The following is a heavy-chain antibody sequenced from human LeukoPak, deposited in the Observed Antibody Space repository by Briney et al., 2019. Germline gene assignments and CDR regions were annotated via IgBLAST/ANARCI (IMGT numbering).Heavy chain of an antibody. Sequence: SETLSLTCTVSGGSISSYYWSWIRQPPGKGLEWIGYIYYSGSTNYNPSLKSRVTISVDTSKNQFSPKLSSVTAADTAVYYCARDRGNYYDSSFFYYWGQGTLVTVSS. J-gene: IGHJ4*02. CDR2: IYYSGST. D-gene: IGHD3-22*01. V-gene: IGHV4-59*01. CDR3: ARDRGNYYDSSFFYY. CDR1: GGSISSYY.